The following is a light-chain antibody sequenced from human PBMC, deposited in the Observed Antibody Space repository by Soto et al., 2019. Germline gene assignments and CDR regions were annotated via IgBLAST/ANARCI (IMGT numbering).Light chain of an antibody. CDR2: GVT. V-gene: IGLV2-14*01. CDR3: NSYTTRYTDV. J-gene: IGLJ1*01. Sequence: QSALTQPASVSGSPGQSITISCAGTSSDVGAYNYVSWYQQHPGKAPKLLIYGVTNRPSGVSNRFSGSKSGNTASLTISGLQAEDEADYYCNSYTTRYTDVFGTGTKLTVL. CDR1: SSDVGAYNY.